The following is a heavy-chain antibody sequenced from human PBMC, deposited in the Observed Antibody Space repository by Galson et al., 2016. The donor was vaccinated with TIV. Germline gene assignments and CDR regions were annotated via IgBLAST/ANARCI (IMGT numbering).Heavy chain of an antibody. CDR3: ARHQGYCSGGSCLLDY. CDR2: IIPIFGTA. D-gene: IGHD2-15*01. V-gene: IGHV1-69*13. J-gene: IGHJ4*02. CDR1: GGPFFSSYA. Sequence: SVKVSCKASGGPFFSSYAISWVRQAPGQGLKWMGRIIPIFGTANYAQKFQGRVTITADESTSTAYMELSSLRSEDTAGYYCARHQGYCSGGSCLLDYWGQGTLVTVSS.